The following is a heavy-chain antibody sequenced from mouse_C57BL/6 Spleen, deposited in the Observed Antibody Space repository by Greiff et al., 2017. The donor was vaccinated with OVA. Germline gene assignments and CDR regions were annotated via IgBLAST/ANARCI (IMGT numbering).Heavy chain of an antibody. Sequence: VQLQQSGAELVRPGSSVKLSRKASGYTFTSYWMHWVKQRPIQGLEWIGNIDPSDSETHYNQKFKDKATLTVDKSSSTAYMQLSSLTSEDSAVYYCARSPITTVVATDWYFYVWGTGTTVTVSS. CDR3: ARSPITTVVATDWYFYV. D-gene: IGHD1-1*01. J-gene: IGHJ1*03. V-gene: IGHV1-52*01. CDR2: IDPSDSET. CDR1: GYTFTSYW.